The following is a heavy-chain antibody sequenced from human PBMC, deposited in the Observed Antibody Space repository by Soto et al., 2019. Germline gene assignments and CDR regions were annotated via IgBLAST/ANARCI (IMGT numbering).Heavy chain of an antibody. D-gene: IGHD1-1*01. V-gene: IGHV4-59*08. CDR1: GGSISSYY. CDR2: IHYSGST. J-gene: IGHJ3*02. Sequence: PSETLSLTCTVSGGSISSYYWSWIRQPPGKGLEWIGYIHYSGSTNYNPSLKSRVTISVDTSKNQLALKVSSVTAADMAVYYCGRHNRRWVSSNYAFDIWGQGTMVTVSS. CDR3: GRHNRRWVSSNYAFDI.